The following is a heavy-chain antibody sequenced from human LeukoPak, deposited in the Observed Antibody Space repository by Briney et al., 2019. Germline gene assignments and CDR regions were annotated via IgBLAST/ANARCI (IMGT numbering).Heavy chain of an antibody. D-gene: IGHD6-19*01. V-gene: IGHV3-53*01. CDR1: GFTVSSNY. CDR3: ARVDGWSYGMDV. Sequence: GGSLRLSCAASGFTVSSNYMSWVRQAPGKGLEWVSVICSGGSTHYADSVKGRFTISRDNSKNTLYLQMNSLRAEDTAVYYCARVDGWSYGMDVWGQGTTVTVSS. CDR2: ICSGGST. J-gene: IGHJ6*02.